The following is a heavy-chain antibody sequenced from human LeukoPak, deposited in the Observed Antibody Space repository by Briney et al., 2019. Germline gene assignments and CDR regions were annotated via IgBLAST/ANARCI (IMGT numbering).Heavy chain of an antibody. J-gene: IGHJ3*02. CDR3: AGFDDYGDYGAFDI. D-gene: IGHD4-17*01. CDR1: GYTFTSYY. Sequence: GASVKVSCKTSGYTFTSYYIHWLRQAPGQRFEWMGWSDPKSGATKYEHFQGRVTMTRDTSISTAYMELSRLTSDDTAVYYCAGFDDYGDYGAFDIWGQGTMVTVSS. V-gene: IGHV1-2*02. CDR2: SDPKSGAT.